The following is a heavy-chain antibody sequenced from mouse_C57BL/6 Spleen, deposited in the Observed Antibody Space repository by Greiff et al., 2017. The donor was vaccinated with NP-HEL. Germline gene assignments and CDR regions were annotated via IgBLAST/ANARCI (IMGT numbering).Heavy chain of an antibody. J-gene: IGHJ1*03. D-gene: IGHD4-1*01. CDR2: ISDGGSYT. V-gene: IGHV5-4*01. CDR3: ARDRTGSYWYFDV. CDR1: GFTFSSYA. Sequence: EVQGVESGGGLVKPGGSLKLSFAASGFTFSSYAMSWVRQTPEKRLEWVATISDGGSYTYYPDNVKGRFTISRDNAKNNLYLQMSHLKSEDTAMYYCARDRTGSYWYFDVWGTGTTVTVSS.